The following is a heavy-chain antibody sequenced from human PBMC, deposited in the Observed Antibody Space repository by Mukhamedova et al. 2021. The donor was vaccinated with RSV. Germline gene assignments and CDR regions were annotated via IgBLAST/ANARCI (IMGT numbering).Heavy chain of an antibody. V-gene: IGHV4-34*01. D-gene: IGHD2-2*02. Sequence: HGGSTNYNPSLKSRVTISVDTSKNQFSLKLSSVTAADTAVYYCARGLKGYCTSTTCFTRGGIDVWGQGTTVTVSS. CDR3: ARGLKGYCTSTTCFTRGGIDV. J-gene: IGHJ6*02. CDR2: HGGST.